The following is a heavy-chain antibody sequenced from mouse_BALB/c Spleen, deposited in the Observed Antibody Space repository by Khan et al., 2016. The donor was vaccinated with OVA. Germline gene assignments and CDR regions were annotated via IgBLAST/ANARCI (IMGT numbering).Heavy chain of an antibody. CDR3: AISYYGTFWYFDV. V-gene: IGHV1S56*01. D-gene: IGHD1-1*01. CDR1: GFTLMSYY. CDR2: IYPGDGRT. J-gene: IGHJ1*01. Sequence: QVQLQQPGPELVKPGASVKMSCKASGFTLMSYYIHWVKQRPGQGLEWIGWIYPGDGRTKYNENFKGKTTLTADKSSSTAYMLLSSLTSEDSAIRFCAISYYGTFWYFDVWGAGTTVTVSS.